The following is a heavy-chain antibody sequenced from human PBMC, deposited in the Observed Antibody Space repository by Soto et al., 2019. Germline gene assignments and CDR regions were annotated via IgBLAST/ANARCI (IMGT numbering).Heavy chain of an antibody. CDR2: VRTDGSAT. CDR1: GCPLSPSF. J-gene: IGHJ4*02. D-gene: IGHD2-2*01. V-gene: IGHV3-74*01. CDR3: VREPGAFISTWSFRFDS. Sequence: PGRSLRRSCAASGCPLSPSFMHWLRHAPGQRRVWDARVRTDGSATVDAGSVRGRFSILRDGVRNTVALEMNDLRAEDTAVYFCVREPGAFISTWSFRFDSWGQGPLVTVSS.